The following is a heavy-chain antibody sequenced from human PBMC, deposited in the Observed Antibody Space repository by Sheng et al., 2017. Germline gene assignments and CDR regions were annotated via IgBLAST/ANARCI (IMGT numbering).Heavy chain of an antibody. CDR1: GFTFSDYY. CDR3: ARDRRGFWSGSMGDYFDY. Sequence: QVQLVESGGGLVKPGGSLRLSCAASGFTFSDYYMSWIRQAPGKGLEWVSYISSSSSYTNYADSVKGRFTISRDNAKNSLYLQMNSLRAEDTAVYYCARDRRGFWSGSMGDYFDYWGQGTLVTVSS. D-gene: IGHD3-3*01. J-gene: IGHJ4*02. V-gene: IGHV3-11*05. CDR2: ISSSSSYT.